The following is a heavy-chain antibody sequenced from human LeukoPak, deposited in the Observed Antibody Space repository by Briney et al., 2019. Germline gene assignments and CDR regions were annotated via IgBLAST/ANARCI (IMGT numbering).Heavy chain of an antibody. CDR1: GYTFTGYY. V-gene: IGHV1-2*02. Sequence: ASVKVSCKASGYTFTGYYMHWVRQAPGQGLEWMGWINPNSGGTNYAQKFQGRVTMTRDTSISTAYMELSRLRSDDTAVYYCARQTLHCSSTSCLSFDPWGQGTLVNVSS. CDR3: ARQTLHCSSTSCLSFDP. J-gene: IGHJ5*02. CDR2: INPNSGGT. D-gene: IGHD2-2*01.